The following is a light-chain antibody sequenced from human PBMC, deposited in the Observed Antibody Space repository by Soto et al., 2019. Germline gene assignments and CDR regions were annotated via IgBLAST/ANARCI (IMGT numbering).Light chain of an antibody. J-gene: IGKJ4*01. CDR2: DTS. Sequence: EIVLTQSPGTLSLSPGERATLSCRASQSVSSSYLTWYQQKPGQAPRLLIYDTSSRATGIPDRFSGSGYGTDFTLTINKMEPEDFAVYSCQQFGGSPQVSFGGGTKGEIK. V-gene: IGKV3-20*01. CDR3: QQFGGSPQVS. CDR1: QSVSSSY.